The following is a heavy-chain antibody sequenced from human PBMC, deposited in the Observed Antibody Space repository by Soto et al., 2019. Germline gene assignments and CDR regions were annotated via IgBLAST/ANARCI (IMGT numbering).Heavy chain of an antibody. CDR1: GHTFSTYD. Sequence: ASVKVSCKASGHTFSTYDINWVRQATGQGLEWMGWMNPSNGNTKYAQKFQGRVTMTGNTSTSTAYLELSGLKYEDTAVYYCARGGYFDSSNYLAYWGLGTLVTVSS. CDR2: MNPSNGNT. V-gene: IGHV1-8*01. J-gene: IGHJ4*02. D-gene: IGHD3-22*01. CDR3: ARGGYFDSSNYLAY.